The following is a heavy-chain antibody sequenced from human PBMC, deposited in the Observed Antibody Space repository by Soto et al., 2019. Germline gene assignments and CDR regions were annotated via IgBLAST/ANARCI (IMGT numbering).Heavy chain of an antibody. D-gene: IGHD1-7*01. Sequence: PSETLSLTCAVSGGSISSSFWWNWVRQPPGKGLEWIGSIYYSGSTYYNPSLKSRVTISVDTSKNQFSLKLSSVTAADTAVYYCARRRTGTIYYYYGMDVWGQGTTVTVSS. CDR2: IYYSGST. V-gene: IGHV4-39*01. CDR3: ARRRTGTIYYYYGMDV. J-gene: IGHJ6*02. CDR1: GGSISSSFW.